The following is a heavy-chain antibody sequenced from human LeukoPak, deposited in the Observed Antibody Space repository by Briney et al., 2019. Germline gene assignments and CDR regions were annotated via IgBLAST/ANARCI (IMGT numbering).Heavy chain of an antibody. J-gene: IGHJ4*02. CDR2: IWYDGNKK. CDR1: GFIFRSYG. V-gene: IGHV3-33*01. CDR3: VAEGSYDDFES. D-gene: IGHD3-16*01. Sequence: PGGSLRLSCAASGFIFRSYGMHWVRQSPGKGREGVAVIWYDGNKKQYGVCVEGGFTISRENPKNMLYLKMNSLRAEETAVYFCVAEGSYDDFESWGQGALVTVSS.